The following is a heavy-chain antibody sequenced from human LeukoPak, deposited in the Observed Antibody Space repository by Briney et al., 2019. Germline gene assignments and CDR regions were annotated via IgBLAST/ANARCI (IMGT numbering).Heavy chain of an antibody. CDR3: ARWGSIAVARFDY. D-gene: IGHD6-6*01. CDR2: IYYSGST. CDR1: GGSISSYY. Sequence: KPSETLSLTCTVSGGSISSYYWSWIRQPPGKGLEWIGYIYYSGSTNYNPSLKSRVTISVDTSKSQFSLKLSSVTAADTAVYYCARWGSIAVARFDYWGQGTLVTVSS. V-gene: IGHV4-59*01. J-gene: IGHJ4*02.